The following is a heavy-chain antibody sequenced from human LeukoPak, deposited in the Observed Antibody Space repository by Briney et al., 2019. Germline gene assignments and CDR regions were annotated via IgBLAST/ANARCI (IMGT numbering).Heavy chain of an antibody. V-gene: IGHV3-72*01. CDR2: IRNKPNSYTT. J-gene: IGHJ4*02. CDR3: IRGSRSFDY. CDR1: PFTISDHF. Sequence: PGGSLRLSCAASPFTISDHFMDWFRQAPGKGLEWVGRIRNKPNSYTTEYAASVKGRFTISRDDSKNSLYLQMNSLKPDDTAVYYSIRGSRSFDYWGQGTLVTVSS.